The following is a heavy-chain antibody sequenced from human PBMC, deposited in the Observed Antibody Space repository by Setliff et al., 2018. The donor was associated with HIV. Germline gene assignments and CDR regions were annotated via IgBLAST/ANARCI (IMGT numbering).Heavy chain of an antibody. D-gene: IGHD1-26*01. CDR3: ASGSHGEGATDY. CDR1: GGTFSSYA. V-gene: IGHV1-69*13. J-gene: IGHJ4*02. Sequence: ASVKVSCKASGGTFSSYAISWVRQAPGQGLEWMGGIIPIFGTANYAQRFQGRVTITADESTNTAYMELSSLRSEDTAVYYCASGSHGEGATDYWGLGTLVTVSS. CDR2: IIPIFGTA.